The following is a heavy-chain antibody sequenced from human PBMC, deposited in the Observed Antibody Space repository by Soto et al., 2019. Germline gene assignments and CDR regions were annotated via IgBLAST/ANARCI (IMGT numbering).Heavy chain of an antibody. Sequence: PSETLSLTCSVSGAALNSGNYYWSRIRQVPGKGLEWIGHIYVTGAVDYNPSLRDRITISQDTSERQFSLNLRLVTAADTAVYYCARLRIATNNYKWFDPWGQGTLVTAPQ. V-gene: IGHV4-31*03. CDR1: GAALNSGNYY. CDR3: ARLRIATNNYKWFDP. J-gene: IGHJ5*02. D-gene: IGHD2-21*01. CDR2: IYVTGAV.